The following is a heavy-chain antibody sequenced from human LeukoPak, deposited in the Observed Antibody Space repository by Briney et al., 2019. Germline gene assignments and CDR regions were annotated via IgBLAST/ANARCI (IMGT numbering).Heavy chain of an antibody. Sequence: SLTLSLTCTVSGGSISSGSYYWSWIRQPAGKGLEWIGRIYTSGSTNYNPSLKSRVTISVDTSKNQFSLKLSSVTAADTAVYYCASIGLLQYFDYWGQGTLVTVSS. CDR2: IYTSGST. J-gene: IGHJ4*02. V-gene: IGHV4-61*02. CDR3: ASIGLLQYFDY. D-gene: IGHD3-22*01. CDR1: GGSISSGSYY.